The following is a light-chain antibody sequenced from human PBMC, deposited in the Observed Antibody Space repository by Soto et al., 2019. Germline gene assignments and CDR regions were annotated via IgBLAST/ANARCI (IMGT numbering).Light chain of an antibody. Sequence: EIVLTQSPGTLSLSPGERAALSCRASQSISSSYLGWYQQKPGQAPRLLIYGASSRATGFPDRFSGSGSGTDFTLTISRLEPEDFAVYYCQQYGSSPITFGQGTRLEIK. V-gene: IGKV3-20*01. CDR3: QQYGSSPIT. J-gene: IGKJ5*01. CDR1: QSISSSY. CDR2: GAS.